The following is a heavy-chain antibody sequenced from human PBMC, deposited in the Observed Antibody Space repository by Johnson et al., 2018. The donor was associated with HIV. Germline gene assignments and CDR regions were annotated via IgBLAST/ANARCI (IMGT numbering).Heavy chain of an antibody. D-gene: IGHD6-6*01. Sequence: HVQLVESGGGVVQPGGSLRLSCAASGFTFSSYGMHWVRQAPGKGLEWVAFIRYDGSNKYYADSVKGRFTISRDNSKNTLYLQMNSLRAEDTAVYYCAAAEYDACDIWGQGTMVTVSS. CDR2: IRYDGSNK. J-gene: IGHJ3*02. V-gene: IGHV3-30*02. CDR3: AAAEYDACDI. CDR1: GFTFSSYG.